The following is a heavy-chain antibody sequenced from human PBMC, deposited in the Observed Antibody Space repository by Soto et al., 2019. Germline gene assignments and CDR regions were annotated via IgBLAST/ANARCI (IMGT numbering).Heavy chain of an antibody. CDR3: ARDLHGDPYH. CDR2: ISAYNGNT. Sequence: ASGRVSCRASGSTFTSHGISWVRQAPGQGLEWMGWISAYNGNTNYAQKLQGRVTMTTDTSTSTAYMELRSLRSDDTAVYYCARDLHGDPYHWGQATLVTVS. D-gene: IGHD4-17*01. CDR1: GSTFTSHG. J-gene: IGHJ5*02. V-gene: IGHV1-18*01.